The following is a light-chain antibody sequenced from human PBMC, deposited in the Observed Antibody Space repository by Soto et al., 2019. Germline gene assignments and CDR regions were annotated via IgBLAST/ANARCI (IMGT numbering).Light chain of an antibody. Sequence: DFQMTQSPSTLSASVGDRVTITCRASQSISSWLAWYQQKPGKAPKLLIYKASSLESGVPSRFSGRGSGTEFTLTISSLQPDDFATYYRQQYNGTFGQGTKVEIK. CDR1: QSISSW. V-gene: IGKV1-5*03. J-gene: IGKJ1*01. CDR3: QQYNGT. CDR2: KAS.